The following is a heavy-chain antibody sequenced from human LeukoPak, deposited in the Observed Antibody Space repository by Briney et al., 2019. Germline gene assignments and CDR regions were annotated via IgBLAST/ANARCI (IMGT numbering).Heavy chain of an antibody. J-gene: IGHJ6*02. CDR3: ARKRGGYCSGGSCYVHYYYYGMDV. V-gene: IGHV1-69*13. CDR1: GGTFSSYA. CDR2: IIPIFGTA. D-gene: IGHD2-15*01. Sequence: ASVKVSCKASGGTFSSYAISWVRQAPGQGLEWMGGIIPIFGTANYAQKFQGRVTITADESTSTAYMELSSLRSEDTAVYYCARKRGGYCSGGSCYVHYYYYGMDVWGQGTTVTVSS.